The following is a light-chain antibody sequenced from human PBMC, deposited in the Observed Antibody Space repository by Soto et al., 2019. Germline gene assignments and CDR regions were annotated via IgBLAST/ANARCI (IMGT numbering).Light chain of an antibody. V-gene: IGKV3-11*01. CDR2: DAS. Sequence: EIVLTQSPATLSLSPGERATLSCRASQSVSSYLAWYQQKPGQAPRLLIYDASNRATGIPARFSGSGSGTDFTLTIISLEPNDFAVYYCQQRSNWPPETFGGGTKVEIK. CDR1: QSVSSY. CDR3: QQRSNWPPET. J-gene: IGKJ4*01.